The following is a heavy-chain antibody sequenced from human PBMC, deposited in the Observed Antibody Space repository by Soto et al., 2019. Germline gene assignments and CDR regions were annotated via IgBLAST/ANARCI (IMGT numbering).Heavy chain of an antibody. D-gene: IGHD3-3*01. Sequence: QVQLVQSGAEVKKPGASVKVSCKASGYTFTGYFMHWVRQATGQGLEWMGWINSNSGATKYAQKFQGRVTLSRDTSISTSYMEWSGLRSDDTAVYYCARGGGTILAPLPWGQGTLVTVSS. CDR1: GYTFTGYF. V-gene: IGHV1-2*02. J-gene: IGHJ5*02. CDR2: INSNSGAT. CDR3: ARGGGTILAPLP.